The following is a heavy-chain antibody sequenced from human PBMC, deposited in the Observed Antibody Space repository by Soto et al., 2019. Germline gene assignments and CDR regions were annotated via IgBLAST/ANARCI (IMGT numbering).Heavy chain of an antibody. D-gene: IGHD2-15*01. V-gene: IGHV1-3*01. Sequence: GASVKVSCKASGYTFTSYAMHWVRQAPGQRLEWMGWINAGNGNTKYSQKFQGRVTITRDTSASTAYMELSSLRSEDTAVYYCASLLKGGYYYYYGMDVWGQGTTVTVSS. J-gene: IGHJ6*02. CDR2: INAGNGNT. CDR3: ASLLKGGYYYYYGMDV. CDR1: GYTFTSYA.